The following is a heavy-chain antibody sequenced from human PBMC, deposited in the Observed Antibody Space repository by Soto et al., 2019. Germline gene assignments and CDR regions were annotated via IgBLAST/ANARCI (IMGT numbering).Heavy chain of an antibody. V-gene: IGHV1-8*01. CDR1: GYVPPSDD. Sequence: QVHLVQSGAEVKRPGASVKVSCQASGYVPPSDDIEWVRQATGQGLEWMGWMNPNSGNRGYAEKFEDKLTMTWDTATSTAYMELGSLRFEDTAVYYCARYRTISPVAFDIWGQGTLVTVSS. D-gene: IGHD2-21*01. CDR2: MNPNSGNR. J-gene: IGHJ3*02. CDR3: ARYRTISPVAFDI.